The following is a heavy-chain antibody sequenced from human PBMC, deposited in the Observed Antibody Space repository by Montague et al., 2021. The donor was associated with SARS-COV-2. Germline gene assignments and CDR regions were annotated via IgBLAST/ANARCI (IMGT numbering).Heavy chain of an antibody. J-gene: IGHJ5*02. CDR1: GYSISSGYY. Sequence: SETLSLTCTVSGYSISSGYYWGWIRQPPGKGLEWIGGIYHSGSTYYNPSLKSRVTISVDTSKNQFSLKLSSVTAADTAMYYCARDCYDYGSGSYQRWFDPWGQGTLVTVSS. CDR2: IYHSGST. D-gene: IGHD3-10*01. V-gene: IGHV4-38-2*02. CDR3: ARDCYDYGSGSYQRWFDP.